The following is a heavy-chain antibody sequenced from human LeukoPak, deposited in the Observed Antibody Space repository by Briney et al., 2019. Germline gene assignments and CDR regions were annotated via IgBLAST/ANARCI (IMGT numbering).Heavy chain of an antibody. Sequence: GGSLRLSCAASGFTFNTHWMRWVRQAPGKGLVWVSGINSDGSSTSYADSVKGRFTISRDNAKNTLFLQMNSLRAEDTAVYYCARVAYSYGLLDYWGQRTLVTVSS. J-gene: IGHJ4*02. CDR2: INSDGSST. CDR3: ARVAYSYGLLDY. D-gene: IGHD2-15*01. V-gene: IGHV3-74*01. CDR1: GFTFNTHW.